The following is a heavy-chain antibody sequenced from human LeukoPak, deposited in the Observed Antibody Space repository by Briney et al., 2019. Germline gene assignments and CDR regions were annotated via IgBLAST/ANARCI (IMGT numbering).Heavy chain of an antibody. CDR1: GFTFSDYY. J-gene: IGHJ4*02. CDR2: ISGSSSYT. D-gene: IGHD2-21*02. Sequence: PGGSLRLSCAASGFTFSDYYMSWIRQAPGKGLEWVSYISGSSSYTNYAESLKGRFTISRDNAKNSLYLQMNSLRAEDTAVYYCARVQAVQPAYCGGTCYSDFWGQGTLVTVSS. V-gene: IGHV3-11*05. CDR3: ARVQAVQPAYCGGTCYSDF.